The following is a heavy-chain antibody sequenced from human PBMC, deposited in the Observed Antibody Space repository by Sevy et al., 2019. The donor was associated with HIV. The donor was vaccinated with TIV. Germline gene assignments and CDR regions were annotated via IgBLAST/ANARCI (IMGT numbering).Heavy chain of an antibody. J-gene: IGHJ1*01. Sequence: ASVKVSCRASGYTFTSNGIAWVRQAPGQGLEWMGWINTNNGNANYAQMYQGRVTMTTDTSTSTGYMELRSLRSDDTAMYYCARDRGYCSGGSCYIQQWGQGTLVTVSS. D-gene: IGHD2-15*01. CDR3: ARDRGYCSGGSCYIQQ. CDR2: INTNNGNA. V-gene: IGHV1-18*01. CDR1: GYTFTSNG.